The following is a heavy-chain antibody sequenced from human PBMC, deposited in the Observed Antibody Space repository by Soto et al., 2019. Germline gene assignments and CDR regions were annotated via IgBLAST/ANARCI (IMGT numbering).Heavy chain of an antibody. Sequence: GGSLRLSCASSVFTFSSYAMHCVRQSPGKWLEWVAVISYDGSNKYYADSVKGRFTISRDNSKNTLYLQMNSLRAEDTAVYYCARDPYYDFWSGKLGYFEYWGHATLCSVS. J-gene: IGHJ4*01. V-gene: IGHV3-30-3*01. CDR3: ARDPYYDFWSGKLGYFEY. CDR1: VFTFSSYA. D-gene: IGHD3-3*01. CDR2: ISYDGSNK.